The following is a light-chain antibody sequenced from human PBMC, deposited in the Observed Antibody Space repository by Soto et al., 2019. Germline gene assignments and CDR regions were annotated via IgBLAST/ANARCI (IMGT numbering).Light chain of an antibody. V-gene: IGKV3-15*01. CDR2: GAS. J-gene: IGKJ1*01. CDR1: QSVSSS. CDR3: QQYNNWWT. Sequence: EIVMAQSPATLSFSAVERATLSCRASQSVSSSLAWYQQKPGQAPRLVIYGASTRATGIPARFSGSGSGTEFTLTISSLQSEDFAVYYCQQYNNWWTFGQGTKVDIK.